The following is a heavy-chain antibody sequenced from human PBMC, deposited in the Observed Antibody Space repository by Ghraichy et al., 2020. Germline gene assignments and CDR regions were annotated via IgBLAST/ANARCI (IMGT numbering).Heavy chain of an antibody. J-gene: IGHJ3*02. D-gene: IGHD3-16*01. CDR1: GFTVSSNY. CDR2: IYSGGST. CDR3: ARLKYDYVWGSSGAFDI. Sequence: GGSLRLSCAASGFTVSSNYMSWVRQAPGKGLEWVSVIYSGGSTYYADSVKGRFTISRDNSKNTLYLQMNSLRAEDTAVYYCARLKYDYVWGSSGAFDIWGQGTMVTVSS. V-gene: IGHV3-66*02.